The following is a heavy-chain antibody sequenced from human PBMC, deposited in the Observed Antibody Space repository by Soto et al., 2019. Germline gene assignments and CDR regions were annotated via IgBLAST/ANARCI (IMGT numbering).Heavy chain of an antibody. Sequence: QLQLQESGPGLVKPSETLSLTCTVSGGSISSSSYYWGWIRQPPGKGLEWIGSIYYSGSTYYNPSLKCRVTISVDTSKNQFSLKLSSVTAADTAVYYCAIGHSSGWYGDWFDPWGQGTLVTVSS. D-gene: IGHD6-19*01. J-gene: IGHJ5*02. V-gene: IGHV4-39*01. CDR3: AIGHSSGWYGDWFDP. CDR2: IYYSGST. CDR1: GGSISSSSYY.